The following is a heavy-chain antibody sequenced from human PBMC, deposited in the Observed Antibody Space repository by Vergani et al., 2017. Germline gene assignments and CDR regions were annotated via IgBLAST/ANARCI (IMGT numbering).Heavy chain of an antibody. J-gene: IGHJ6*02. D-gene: IGHD3-9*01. CDR2: ISGSGGNT. Sequence: EVRLLESGGGLVQPGGSLRLSCAASGFTFNIYAMSWVRQAPGKGLQWVSGISGSGGNTFYADSVKGRFTISRDNSKNTLYLQMSSLRAEDTAVYFCVKEISYYDTLTAYYGMDVWGQGTTVTVSS. V-gene: IGHV3-23*01. CDR3: VKEISYYDTLTAYYGMDV. CDR1: GFTFNIYA.